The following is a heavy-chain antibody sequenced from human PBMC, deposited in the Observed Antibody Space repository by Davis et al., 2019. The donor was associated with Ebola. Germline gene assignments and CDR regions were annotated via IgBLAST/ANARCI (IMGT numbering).Heavy chain of an antibody. Sequence: GGSLRLSCAASGFTIDDHAMHWVRQAPGKGLEWVSGISWNSGAIAYADSVKGRFTISRDKSKNTVSLQMKGLRAEDTAVFYCARHLCIRNTCYSDLFDYSGQGTLVTVSS. J-gene: IGHJ4*02. CDR3: ARHLCIRNTCYSDLFDY. D-gene: IGHD2-15*01. CDR1: GFTIDDHA. CDR2: ISWNSGAI. V-gene: IGHV3-9*01.